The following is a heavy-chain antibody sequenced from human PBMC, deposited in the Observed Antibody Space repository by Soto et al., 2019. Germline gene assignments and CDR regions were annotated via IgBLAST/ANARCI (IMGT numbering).Heavy chain of an antibody. CDR2: IIPIFGTA. J-gene: IGHJ6*02. D-gene: IGHD6-19*01. CDR1: RVTFSKFI. V-gene: IGHV1-69*13. Sequence: SVKVSCKASRVTFSKFIVTCVRQAPGLGLEWVGGIIPIFGTANYAQKFQGRVTITADESTSTSYMEVSNLRSEDTAVYYCAKVRYSSPMGYYYGMDVWGQGTTVTVSS. CDR3: AKVRYSSPMGYYYGMDV.